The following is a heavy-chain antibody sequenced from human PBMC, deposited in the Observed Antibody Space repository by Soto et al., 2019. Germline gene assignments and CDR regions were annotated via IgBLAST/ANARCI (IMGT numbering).Heavy chain of an antibody. V-gene: IGHV1-18*01. CDR3: ARGGYDDSSGSRKYHDDGMNV. CDR1: GYRFTSYG. CDR2: ISAYDDNT. Sequence: QAQLVQSGPEVKKPGASVKVSCKASGYRFTSYGISWVRQAPGQGLEWLGWISAYDDNTKYAQTLQGRVPMSTDTSTNTAYMELRSLRSDDTAMYYCARGGYDDSSGSRKYHDDGMNVW. J-gene: IGHJ6*01. D-gene: IGHD3-22*01.